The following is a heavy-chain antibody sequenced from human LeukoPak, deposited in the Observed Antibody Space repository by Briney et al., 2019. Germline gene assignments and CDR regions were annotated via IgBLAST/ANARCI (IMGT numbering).Heavy chain of an antibody. CDR1: GFTFSSYA. V-gene: IGHV3-23*01. Sequence: PGGSLRLSCAASGFTFSSYAMSWVRQAPGKGLEWVSAISGSGGSTYYADSVKGRFTISRDNSKNTLYLQMNSLRAEDTAVYYCAKDRRYCSSTSCYSNAFDIWGQGTKVTVSS. CDR3: AKDRRYCSSTSCYSNAFDI. J-gene: IGHJ3*02. CDR2: ISGSGGST. D-gene: IGHD2-2*01.